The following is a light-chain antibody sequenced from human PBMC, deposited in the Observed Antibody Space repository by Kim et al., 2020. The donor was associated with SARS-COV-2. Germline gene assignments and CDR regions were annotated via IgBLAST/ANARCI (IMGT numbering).Light chain of an antibody. CDR3: QQYNSYPWT. CDR1: QSISSW. CDR2: KAS. Sequence: DIQMTQSPSTLSASVGDRVSITCRTSQSISSWLAWYQLKPGKAPKLLIYKASTLESGVPSRFSGSGSGTEFTLTIRSLQPDDFATYYCQQYNSYPWTFGQGTKVDIK. V-gene: IGKV1-5*03. J-gene: IGKJ1*01.